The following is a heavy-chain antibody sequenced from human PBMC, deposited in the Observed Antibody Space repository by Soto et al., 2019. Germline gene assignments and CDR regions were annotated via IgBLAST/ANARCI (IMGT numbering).Heavy chain of an antibody. CDR2: IYNSGNT. CDR3: ARVGISSSDAFDI. J-gene: IGHJ3*02. V-gene: IGHV4-31*03. CDR1: GGSISSGGYY. D-gene: IGHD6-6*01. Sequence: PWETLSLTCTVSGGSISSGGYYWSWIRQHPGKGLEWIGYIYNSGNTYYNPSLKSRVTISVDTSTNQFSLKLSSVTAADTAMYYCARVGISSSDAFDIWGHGTMVTVSS.